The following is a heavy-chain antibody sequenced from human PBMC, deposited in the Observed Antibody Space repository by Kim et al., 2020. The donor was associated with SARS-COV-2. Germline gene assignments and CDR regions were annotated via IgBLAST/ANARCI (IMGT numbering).Heavy chain of an antibody. J-gene: IGHJ4*02. V-gene: IGHV4-39*01. Sequence: SETLSLTCTVSGGSISSSSYYWGWIRQPPGKGLEWIGSIYYSGSTYYNPSLKSRVTISVDTSKNQFSLKLSSVTAADTAVYYCARRDYYGSGHGDYWGQGTLVTVPS. CDR3: ARRDYYGSGHGDY. D-gene: IGHD3-10*01. CDR1: GGSISSSSYY. CDR2: IYYSGST.